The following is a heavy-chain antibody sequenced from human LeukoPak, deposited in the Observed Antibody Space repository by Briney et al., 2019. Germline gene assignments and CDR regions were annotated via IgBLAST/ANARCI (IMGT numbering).Heavy chain of an antibody. CDR3: ARGTLFPAAMRTYSDY. V-gene: IGHV1-2*02. Sequence: ASVKVSCKASGYTFTGYYMHWVRQAPGQGLEWMGWINPNSGGTNYAQKFQGRVTMTRDTSISTAYMELSRLRSDDTAVYYCARGTLFPAAMRTYSDYWGQGTLVTVSS. J-gene: IGHJ4*02. D-gene: IGHD2-2*01. CDR2: INPNSGGT. CDR1: GYTFTGYY.